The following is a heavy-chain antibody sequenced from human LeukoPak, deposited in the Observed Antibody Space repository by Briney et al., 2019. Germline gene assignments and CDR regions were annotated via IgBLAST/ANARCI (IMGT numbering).Heavy chain of an antibody. J-gene: IGHJ6*04. V-gene: IGHV4-4*02. D-gene: IGHD2-2*01. CDR1: GGSISSSNW. Sequence: PSETLSLTCAVSGGSISSSNWWSWVRQPPGKGLEWIGEIYHSGSTNYNPSLKSRVTISVDKSKNQFSLKLSSVTAADTAVYYCATAGVVVPAAISSNQNYYGMDVWGKGTTVTVSS. CDR3: ATAGVVVPAAISSNQNYYGMDV. CDR2: IYHSGST.